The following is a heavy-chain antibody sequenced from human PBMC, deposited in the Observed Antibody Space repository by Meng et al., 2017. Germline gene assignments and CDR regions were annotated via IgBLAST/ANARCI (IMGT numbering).Heavy chain of an antibody. J-gene: IGHJ3*02. CDR3: ARAGIQLWSYFDAFDI. CDR2: ISYDGSNK. Sequence: GESLKISCAASGFTFSSYSMNWVRQAPGKGLEWVAVISYDGSNKYYADSVKGRFTISRDNSKNTLYLQMNSLRAEDTAVYYCARAGIQLWSYFDAFDIWGQGTMVTVSS. V-gene: IGHV3-30*05. CDR1: GFTFSSYS. D-gene: IGHD5-18*01.